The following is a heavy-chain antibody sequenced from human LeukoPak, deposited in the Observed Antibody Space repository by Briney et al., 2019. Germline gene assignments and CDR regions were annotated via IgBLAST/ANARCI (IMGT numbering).Heavy chain of an antibody. J-gene: IGHJ4*02. CDR2: IWSVGGAE. CDR1: GFPFSSYG. V-gene: IGHV3-33*01. D-gene: IGHD3-16*01. CDR3: ASSLDYDKDPPTDY. Sequence: PGGSLRLSCVASGFPFSSYGMHWVRQAPGKGLEWVAVIWSVGGAEYYADSVKGRFTISRDNSKNTLYLQMNSLRAEDTAVYYCASSLDYDKDPPTDYWGQGTLVTVSS.